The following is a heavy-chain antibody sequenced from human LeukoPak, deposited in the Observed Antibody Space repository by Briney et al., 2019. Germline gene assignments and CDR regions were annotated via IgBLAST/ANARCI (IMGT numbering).Heavy chain of an antibody. Sequence: PGGSLRLSCAASGFTFSSYAVSWVRQAPGKGLEWVSAISGSGGSTYYADSVKGRFTISRDNSKNTLYLQMNSLRAEDTAVYYCAKRHQELYYYYMDVWGQGTMVTVSS. D-gene: IGHD1-7*01. CDR2: ISGSGGST. CDR1: GFTFSSYA. J-gene: IGHJ6*03. V-gene: IGHV3-23*01. CDR3: AKRHQELYYYYMDV.